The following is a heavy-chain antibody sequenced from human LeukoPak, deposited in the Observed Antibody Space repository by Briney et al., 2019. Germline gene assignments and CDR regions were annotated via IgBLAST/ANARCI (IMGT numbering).Heavy chain of an antibody. Sequence: GRSLRLSCAASGFTFSAYAMHWVRQAPGKGLESVALMWYDGSVKYYADSVKGRFTISRDNSKNTLYLQVNSLRAEDTAVYYCARDLSGSLDYWGQGTLVTVSS. V-gene: IGHV3-33*01. CDR2: MWYDGSVK. CDR3: ARDLSGSLDY. D-gene: IGHD1-26*01. J-gene: IGHJ4*02. CDR1: GFTFSAYA.